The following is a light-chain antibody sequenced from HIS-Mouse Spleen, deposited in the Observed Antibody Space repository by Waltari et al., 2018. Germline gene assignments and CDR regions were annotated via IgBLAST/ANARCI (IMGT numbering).Light chain of an antibody. Sequence: QSALTQPASVSGSPGQSITIACTGTSSDVGRYNLVSWYQQHPGKAPKLMIYEGSKRPSGVSNRFSGSKSGHTASLTISGLQAEDEADYYCCSYAGPLTWVFGGGPQLTVL. V-gene: IGLV2-23*01. J-gene: IGLJ3*02. CDR2: EGS. CDR3: CSYAGPLTWV. CDR1: SSDVGRYNL.